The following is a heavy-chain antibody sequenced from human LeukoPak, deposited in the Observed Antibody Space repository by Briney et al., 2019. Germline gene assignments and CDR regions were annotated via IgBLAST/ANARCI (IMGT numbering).Heavy chain of an antibody. CDR3: ARAAGPMIVVVTFDY. CDR1: GGSISSSSYY. D-gene: IGHD2-21*02. J-gene: IGHJ4*02. CDR2: IYYSGST. Sequence: SETLSLTCTVSGGSISSSSYYWGWIRQPPGKGLEWIGSIYYSGSTYYNPSLKSRVTISVDTSKNQFSLKLSSVTAADTAVYYCARAAGPMIVVVTFDYWGQGTLVTVSS. V-gene: IGHV4-39*07.